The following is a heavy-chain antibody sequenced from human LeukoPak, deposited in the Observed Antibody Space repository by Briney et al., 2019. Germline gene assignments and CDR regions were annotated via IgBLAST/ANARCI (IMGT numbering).Heavy chain of an antibody. CDR1: GVSMSAFQ. V-gene: IGHV4-4*09. CDR3: ATSNDAKIAPFDH. J-gene: IGHJ4*02. D-gene: IGHD2-8*01. Sequence: SETLSLTCTVSGVSMSAFQWSWVRQSPEKGLEWIGCVNTKGETNYNPSLKSRVITSVDTSKSQFSMRLTSVTAADTAVYYGATSNDAKIAPFDHWGQGALVTVSS. CDR2: VNTKGET.